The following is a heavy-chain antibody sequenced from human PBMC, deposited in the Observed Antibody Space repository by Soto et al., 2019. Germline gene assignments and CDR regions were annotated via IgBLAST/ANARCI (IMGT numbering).Heavy chain of an antibody. D-gene: IGHD3-3*01. Sequence: GGSLRLSCAASGFSFGSYALSWVRQAPGKGLEWVSTISGSDGKTFYADSVKGRFSISRDTSQSTLYLQMNSLRAGDTAMYYCARWSYLDYWGQGTRVTVSS. J-gene: IGHJ4*02. V-gene: IGHV3-23*01. CDR2: ISGSDGKT. CDR1: GFSFGSYA. CDR3: ARWSYLDY.